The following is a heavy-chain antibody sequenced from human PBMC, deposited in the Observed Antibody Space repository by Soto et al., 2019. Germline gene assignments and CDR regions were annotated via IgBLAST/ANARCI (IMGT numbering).Heavy chain of an antibody. CDR2: IYYSGST. D-gene: IGHD1-26*01. V-gene: IGHV4-59*01. J-gene: IGHJ5*02. CDR1: GGSISSYY. Sequence: QVQLQESGPGLVKPSETLSLTCTVSGGSISSYYWSWIRHPQGKGLEWIGYIYYSGSTNYNPSLKSRVTISVDTSKNQFSLKLSSVTAADTAVYYCARDSGKPWEPNNWFDPWGQGTLVTVSS. CDR3: ARDSGKPWEPNNWFDP.